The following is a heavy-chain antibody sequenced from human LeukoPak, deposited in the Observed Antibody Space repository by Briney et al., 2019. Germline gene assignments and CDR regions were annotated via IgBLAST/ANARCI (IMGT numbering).Heavy chain of an antibody. CDR2: IYNSEIT. Sequence: PSETLSLTCTVSGAAITDYYWSWIRQAPGKGLEFIGYIYNSEITNYNPSLTSRVTMSVDTSKNQFSLKLKSMTAADTAVYYCAKGGRSSFRGDYYYYYMDVWGKGTTVTVSS. CDR1: GAAITDYY. CDR3: AKGGRSSFRGDYYYYYMDV. D-gene: IGHD3-10*01. J-gene: IGHJ6*03. V-gene: IGHV4-59*01.